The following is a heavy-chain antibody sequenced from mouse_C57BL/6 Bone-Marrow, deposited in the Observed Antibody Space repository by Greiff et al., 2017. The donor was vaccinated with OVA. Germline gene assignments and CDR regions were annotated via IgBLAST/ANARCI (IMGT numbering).Heavy chain of an antibody. D-gene: IGHD2-2*01. J-gene: IGHJ1*03. CDR2: ISSGSSTI. CDR1: GFTFSDYG. V-gene: IGHV5-17*01. CDR3: ALWFHWYFDV. Sequence: EVKLVESGGGLVKPGGSLKLSCAASGFTFSDYGMHWVRQAPEKGLEWVAYISSGSSTIYYADTVKGRFTISRDNAKNTLFLQMTSLRSEDTAMYYCALWFHWYFDVWGTGTTVTVSS.